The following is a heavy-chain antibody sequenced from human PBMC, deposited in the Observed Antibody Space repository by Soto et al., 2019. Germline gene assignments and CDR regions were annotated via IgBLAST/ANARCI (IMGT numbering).Heavy chain of an antibody. J-gene: IGHJ3*02. CDR3: AIDHLPVGYCSGGSCYSCSLAFDI. Sequence: ASVKVSCKASGYTFTSYGISWVRQAPGQGLEWMGWISAYNGNTNYAQKLQGRVTMTTDTSTSTAYMELRSLRSDDTAVSYCAIDHLPVGYCSGGSCYSCSLAFDIWGRGTMVTVS. V-gene: IGHV1-18*01. CDR2: ISAYNGNT. CDR1: GYTFTSYG. D-gene: IGHD2-15*01.